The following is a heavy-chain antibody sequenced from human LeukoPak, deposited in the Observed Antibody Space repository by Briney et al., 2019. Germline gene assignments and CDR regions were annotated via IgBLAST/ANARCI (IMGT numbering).Heavy chain of an antibody. J-gene: IGHJ2*01. Sequence: PSETLSLTCAVYGGSFSGYYWSWIRQPPGKGLEWVSVIYSGGSTYYADSVKGRFTISRDNSKNTLYLQMNSLRAEDTAVYYCASRDRWYFDLWGRGTLVTVSS. CDR2: IYSGGST. CDR1: GGSFSGYY. CDR3: ASRDRWYFDL. V-gene: IGHV3-53*01.